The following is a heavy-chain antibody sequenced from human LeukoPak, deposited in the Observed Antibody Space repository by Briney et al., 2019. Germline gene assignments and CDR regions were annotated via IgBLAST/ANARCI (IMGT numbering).Heavy chain of an antibody. V-gene: IGHV3-48*04. CDR1: GFTFSSFT. CDR2: ISSSSSTI. CDR3: ARDWVVGAFDY. Sequence: GGSLRLSCAASGFTFSSFTMNWVRQAPGKGPEWISYISSSSSTIYYADSVKGRFTVSRDNAKNSLYLQMNSLRAEDTAVYYCARDWVVGAFDYWGQGTLVTVSS. J-gene: IGHJ4*02. D-gene: IGHD1-26*01.